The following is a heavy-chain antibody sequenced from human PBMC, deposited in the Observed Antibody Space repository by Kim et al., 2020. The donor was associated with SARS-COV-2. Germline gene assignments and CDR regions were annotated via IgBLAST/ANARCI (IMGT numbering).Heavy chain of an antibody. D-gene: IGHD3-3*01. CDR2: ISYDGSNK. CDR3: AKGGSSYDFWSGYDAFDI. Sequence: GGSLRLSCAASGFTFSSYGMHWVRQAPGKGLEWVAVISYDGSNKYYADSVKGRFTISRDNSKNTLYLQMNSLRAEDTAVYYCAKGGSSYDFWSGYDAFDIWGQGTMVTVSS. V-gene: IGHV3-30*18. CDR1: GFTFSSYG. J-gene: IGHJ3*02.